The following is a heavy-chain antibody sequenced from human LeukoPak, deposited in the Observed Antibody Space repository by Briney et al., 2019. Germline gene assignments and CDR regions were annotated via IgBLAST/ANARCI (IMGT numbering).Heavy chain of an antibody. CDR1: GFTFSSYA. D-gene: IGHD3-10*01. CDR3: ARGANYPDY. J-gene: IGHJ4*02. Sequence: GGSLRLSCAASGFTFSSYAMSWVRRPPGKGLEWIASINNDGDKRYYADSVKGRFIISRDNAKKSLSLQMNSLTADDTAVYFCARGANYPDYWGQGTLVTVSS. CDR2: INNDGDKR. V-gene: IGHV3-21*04.